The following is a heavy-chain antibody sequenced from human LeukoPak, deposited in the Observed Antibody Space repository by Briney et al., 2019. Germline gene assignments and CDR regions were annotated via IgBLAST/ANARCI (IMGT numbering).Heavy chain of an antibody. V-gene: IGHV4-34*01. J-gene: IGHJ4*02. D-gene: IGHD3-16*01. CDR3: ARDSGQDGGY. CDR1: GGSFSGYY. Sequence: SETLSLTCAVYGGSFSGYYWSWIRQPPGKGLEWIGEINHSGSTNYNPSLKSRVTISVDTSKNQFSLKLSSVTAADTAVYYCARDSGQDGGYWGQGTLVTVSS. CDR2: INHSGST.